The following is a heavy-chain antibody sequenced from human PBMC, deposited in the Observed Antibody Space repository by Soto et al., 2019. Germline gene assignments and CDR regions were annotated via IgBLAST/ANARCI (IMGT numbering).Heavy chain of an antibody. CDR2: IYYSGST. J-gene: IGHJ3*02. V-gene: IGHV4-31*03. CDR1: GCSISSGGYY. Sequence: PSETLSLTCTVSGCSISSGGYYWSWIRQHPGKGLEWIGYIYYSGSTYYNPSLKSRVTISVDTSKNQFSLKLSSVTAADTAVYYCARLGYCSGGSCYDYRVWAFDIWGQGTMVTVSS. D-gene: IGHD2-15*01. CDR3: ARLGYCSGGSCYDYRVWAFDI.